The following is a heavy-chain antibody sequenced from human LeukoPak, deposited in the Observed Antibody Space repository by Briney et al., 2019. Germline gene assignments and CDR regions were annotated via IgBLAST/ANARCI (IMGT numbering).Heavy chain of an antibody. J-gene: IGHJ6*02. CDR1: GYTFTSYG. CDR3: ARPPYLRSSTSCYPRGYYSSGMDV. V-gene: IGHV1-18*01. D-gene: IGHD2-2*01. Sequence: ASVKVSCKASGYTFTSYGFSWVRQAPGQGLEWMGWISADNGNTNYAQKLQGRVTMTTDTSTSKAYMELRRLRSDATAVYYCARPPYLRSSTSCYPRGYYSSGMDVWGQGTTVTASS. CDR2: ISADNGNT.